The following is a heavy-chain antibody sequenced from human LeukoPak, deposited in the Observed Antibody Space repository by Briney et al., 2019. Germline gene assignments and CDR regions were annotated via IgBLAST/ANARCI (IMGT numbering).Heavy chain of an antibody. Sequence: SETLSLTCTVSGGSISSYYWSWIRQPAGKGLEWIGRIYTSGSTNYNPSLKSRVTMSVDTSKNQFSLKLSSVTAADTAVYYCSGYSSSWYSRDYYYMDVWGKGTTVTISS. CDR1: GGSISSYY. J-gene: IGHJ6*03. D-gene: IGHD6-13*01. CDR3: SGYSSSWYSRDYYYMDV. CDR2: IYTSGST. V-gene: IGHV4-4*07.